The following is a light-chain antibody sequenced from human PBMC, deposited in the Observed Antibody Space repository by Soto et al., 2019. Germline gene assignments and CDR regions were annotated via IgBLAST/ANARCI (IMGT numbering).Light chain of an antibody. CDR1: QGISTY. CDR2: AAS. CDR3: QQSYSTTWT. V-gene: IGKV1-39*01. Sequence: DIQMTQSPSSLPDSVGDRFTITGLASQGISTYLNWYLQKPGKAPKLLIYAASSLQSGVPSRFSGSGSETDFTLTISSLQPEDFATYSCQQSYSTTWTFGQGTKVDIK. J-gene: IGKJ1*01.